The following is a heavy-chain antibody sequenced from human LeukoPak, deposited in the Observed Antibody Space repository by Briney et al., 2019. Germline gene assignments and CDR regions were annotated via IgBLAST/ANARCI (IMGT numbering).Heavy chain of an antibody. CDR3: AKRGVVIRVILIGFHKEAHYFES. CDR1: GITLSNYG. D-gene: IGHD3-9*01. V-gene: IGHV3-23*01. J-gene: IGHJ4*02. Sequence: PGGSLRLSCAVSGITLSNYGMSWVRQAPGKGLEWVAGISDSGGSTKYADSVKGRFTISRDNPKNTLILQMNSLRAEDTAVYFCAKRGVVIRVILIGFHKEAHYFESGAREPWSPSPQ. CDR2: ISDSGGST.